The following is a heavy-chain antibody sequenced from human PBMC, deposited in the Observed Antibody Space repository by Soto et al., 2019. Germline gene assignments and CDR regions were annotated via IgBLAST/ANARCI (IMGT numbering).Heavy chain of an antibody. V-gene: IGHV3-9*01. CDR3: AKDIEGYCSSTSCYNAFDI. CDR1: GFTFDDYA. D-gene: IGHD2-2*02. J-gene: IGHJ3*02. Sequence: GGSLRLSCAASGFTFDDYAMHWVRQAPGKGLEWVSGISWNSGSIGYADSVKGRFTISRDNAKNSLYLQMNSLRAEDTALYYCAKDIEGYCSSTSCYNAFDIRGHGTMVTVSS. CDR2: ISWNSGSI.